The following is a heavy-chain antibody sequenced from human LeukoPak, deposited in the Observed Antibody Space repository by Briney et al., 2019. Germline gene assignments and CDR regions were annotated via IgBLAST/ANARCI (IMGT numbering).Heavy chain of an antibody. Sequence: SETLSLTCAVSGGSISSGGYSWSWIRQPPGKGLEWIGYIYHSGSTYYNPSLKSRVTISVDRSKNQFSLKLSSVTAADTAVYYCARDRVDYDILTGPSRFDPWGQGTLVTVSS. CDR3: ARDRVDYDILTGPSRFDP. V-gene: IGHV4-30-2*01. J-gene: IGHJ5*02. CDR2: IYHSGST. CDR1: GGSISSGGYS. D-gene: IGHD3-9*01.